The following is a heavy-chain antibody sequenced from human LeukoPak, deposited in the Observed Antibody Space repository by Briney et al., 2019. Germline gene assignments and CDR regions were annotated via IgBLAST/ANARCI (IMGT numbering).Heavy chain of an antibody. CDR2: IRSDGSNK. CDR1: GFSFSSYG. CDR3: AREEFTRAFDI. Sequence: GGSLRLSCAGSGFSFSSYGMHWVRQAPGKGLEWMAFIRSDGSNKYYADSVKGRFTISRDNSKNTLYLQMNSLRAEDTAVYYCAREEFTRAFDIWGQGTMVTVSS. J-gene: IGHJ3*02. D-gene: IGHD3-10*01. V-gene: IGHV3-30*02.